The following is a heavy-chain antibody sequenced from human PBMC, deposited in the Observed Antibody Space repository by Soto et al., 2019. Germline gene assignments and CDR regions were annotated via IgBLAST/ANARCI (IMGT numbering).Heavy chain of an antibody. Sequence: GGSLRLSCAASGFTFSSYGMHWVRQAPGKGLEWVAVISYDGSNKYYADSVKGRFTISRDNSKNTLYLQMNSLRAEDTAVYYCATYGGYVAYAFDIWGQGTMVTVSS. CDR1: GFTFSSYG. D-gene: IGHD5-12*01. CDR3: ATYGGYVAYAFDI. J-gene: IGHJ3*02. V-gene: IGHV3-30*03. CDR2: ISYDGSNK.